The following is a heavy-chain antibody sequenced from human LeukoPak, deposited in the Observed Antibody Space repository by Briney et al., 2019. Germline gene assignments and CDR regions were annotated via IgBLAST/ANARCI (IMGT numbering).Heavy chain of an antibody. V-gene: IGHV4-59*12. CDR1: GGSISSFY. D-gene: IGHD2-15*01. Sequence: SETLSLTCTVSGGSISSFYWSWIRQPPGKGLEWIGYIYYSGSTNYNPSLKSRVTISVDTSKNQFSLKLSSVTAADTAVYYCARAVIVVVVAATPDYFDYWGQGTLVTVSS. CDR3: ARAVIVVVVAATPDYFDY. CDR2: IYYSGST. J-gene: IGHJ4*02.